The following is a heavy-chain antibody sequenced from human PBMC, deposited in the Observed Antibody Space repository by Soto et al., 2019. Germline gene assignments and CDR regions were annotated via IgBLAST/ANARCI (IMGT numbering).Heavy chain of an antibody. D-gene: IGHD6-6*01. CDR1: GFTFSSYS. CDR3: ARDLYSSSARYSDY. J-gene: IGHJ4*02. CDR2: ISSSSSYI. V-gene: IGHV3-21*01. Sequence: GGSLRLSCAASGFTFSSYSMNWVRQAPGKGLEWVSSISSSSSYIYYADSVKGRFTISRDNAKNSLYLQMNSLRAEDTAVYYCARDLYSSSARYSDYWGQGPLVTVSS.